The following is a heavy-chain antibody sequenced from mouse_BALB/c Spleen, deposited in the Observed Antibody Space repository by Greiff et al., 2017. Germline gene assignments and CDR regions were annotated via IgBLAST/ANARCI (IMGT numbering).Heavy chain of an antibody. CDR1: GYPFTSYV. CDR2: INPYNDGT. Sequence: EVQPQQSGPELVKPGALVKMSCKASGYPFTSYVMHWVKQKPGQGLEWIGYINPYNDGTKYNEKFKGKATLTSDKSSSTACIELSSLTSEDYAVYYCARYDWYFDVWGEGTTVTVSS. V-gene: IGHV1-14*01. CDR3: ARYDWYFDV. J-gene: IGHJ1*01.